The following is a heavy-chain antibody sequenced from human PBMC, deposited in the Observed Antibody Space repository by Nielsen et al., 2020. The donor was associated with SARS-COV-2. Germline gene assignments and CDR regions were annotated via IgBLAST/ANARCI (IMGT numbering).Heavy chain of an antibody. J-gene: IGHJ4*02. D-gene: IGHD3-9*01. CDR2: ISYDGSNK. Sequence: GGSLRLSCAASGFTFSSYAMHWVRQAPGKGLEWVAVISYDGSNKYYADSVKGRFTISRDNSKNTLYLQMNSLRAEDTAVYYCVRESFDPYFDYWGQGTLVTVSS. CDR1: GFTFSSYA. CDR3: VRESFDPYFDY. V-gene: IGHV3-30*04.